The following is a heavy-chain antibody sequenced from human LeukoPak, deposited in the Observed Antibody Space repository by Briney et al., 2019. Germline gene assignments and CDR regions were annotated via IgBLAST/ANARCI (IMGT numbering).Heavy chain of an antibody. CDR2: ISYDGSNK. CDR1: GFTFSSYA. CDR3: ARGANMVRGVLFDY. D-gene: IGHD3-10*01. V-gene: IGHV3-30*04. J-gene: IGHJ4*02. Sequence: GGSLRLSCAASGFTFSSYAMHWVRQAPGKGLEWVAVISYDGSNKYYADPVKGRFTISRDNSKNTLYLQMNSLRAEDTAVYYCARGANMVRGVLFDYWGQGTLVTVSS.